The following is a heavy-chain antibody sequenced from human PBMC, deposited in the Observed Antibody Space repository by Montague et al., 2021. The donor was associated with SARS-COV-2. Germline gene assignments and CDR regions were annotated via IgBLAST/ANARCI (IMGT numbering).Heavy chain of an antibody. D-gene: IGHD1-1*01. J-gene: IGHJ4*02. Sequence: SETLSLTCTVSAGSISSHYWSWIRQSPGKGLEWIGYVHYTGSTKYNPSLKTRVTLSLDTPKKHCSLKLKSVTAADTAVYYCARAQNTCFIANCVNYFEVWGLGALVTVSS. CDR1: AGSISSHY. CDR3: ARAQNTCFIANCVNYFEV. CDR2: VHYTGST. V-gene: IGHV4-59*11.